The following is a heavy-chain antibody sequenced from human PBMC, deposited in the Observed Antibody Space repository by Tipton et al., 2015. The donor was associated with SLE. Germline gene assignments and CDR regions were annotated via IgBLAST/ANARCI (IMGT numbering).Heavy chain of an antibody. CDR1: GFSISSGSY. D-gene: IGHD3-22*01. CDR3: ARDPYYYDSSGSPHSY. J-gene: IGHJ4*02. Sequence: TLSLTCAVSGFSISSGSYWGWIRQPPGKGLEWIGSIYHSGSTYYNPSLKSRVTISVETSKNQFSLKLGSVTAADTAVYYCARDPYYYDSSGSPHSYWGQGTLVTVSS. V-gene: IGHV4-38-2*02. CDR2: IYHSGST.